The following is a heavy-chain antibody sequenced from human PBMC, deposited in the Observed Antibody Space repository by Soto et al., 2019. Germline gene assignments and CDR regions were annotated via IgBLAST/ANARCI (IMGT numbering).Heavy chain of an antibody. D-gene: IGHD6-19*01. Sequence: ASVKVSCKASGGTFSSYTISWVRQAPGQGLEWMGRIIPILGIANYAQKFQGRVTITADKSTSTAYMELSSLRSEDTAVYYCASTGAVAVSGSDDAFDIWGQGTMVTVSS. CDR1: GGTFSSYT. V-gene: IGHV1-69*02. J-gene: IGHJ3*02. CDR2: IIPILGIA. CDR3: ASTGAVAVSGSDDAFDI.